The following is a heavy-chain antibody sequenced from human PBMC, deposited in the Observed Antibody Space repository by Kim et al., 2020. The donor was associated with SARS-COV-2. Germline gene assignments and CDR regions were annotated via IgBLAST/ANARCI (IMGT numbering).Heavy chain of an antibody. J-gene: IGHJ6*02. Sequence: SETLSLTCTVSGGSISSSSYYWGWIRQPPGKGLEWIGSIYYSGSTYYNPSLKSRVTISVDTSKNQFSLKLSSVTASDTAMYYCARDRYYDILTGGMDVWGQGTTVTVSS. CDR2: IYYSGST. D-gene: IGHD3-9*01. V-gene: IGHV4-39*07. CDR1: GGSISSSSYY. CDR3: ARDRYYDILTGGMDV.